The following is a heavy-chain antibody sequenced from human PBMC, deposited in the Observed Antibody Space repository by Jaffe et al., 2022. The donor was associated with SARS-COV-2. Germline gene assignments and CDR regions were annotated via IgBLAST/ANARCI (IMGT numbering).Heavy chain of an antibody. V-gene: IGHV4-34*01. CDR1: GGSFSGYY. CDR3: ARMVTPNPVDCSSTSCYVGASYYYYGMDV. Sequence: QVQLQQWGAGLLKPSETLSLTCAVYGGSFSGYYWSWIRQPPGKGLEWIGEINHSGSTNYNPSLKSRVTISVDTSKNQFSLKLSSVTAADTAVYYCARMVTPNPVDCSSTSCYVGASYYYYGMDVWGQGTTVTVSS. J-gene: IGHJ6*02. D-gene: IGHD2-2*01. CDR2: INHSGST.